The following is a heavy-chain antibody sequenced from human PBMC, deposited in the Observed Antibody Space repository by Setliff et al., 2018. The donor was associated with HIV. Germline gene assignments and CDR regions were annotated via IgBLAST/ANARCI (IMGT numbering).Heavy chain of an antibody. J-gene: IGHJ4*01. CDR2: INTSGGSA. CDR3: ARNQGDSSGWYAGDY. V-gene: IGHV1-46*01. Sequence: ASVKVSCKASGYTFTSYPMHWVRQAPGQGLEWMGVINTSGGSAGYAEKFRGRVTMTRDTSTSTVYMDLRNLRSEDTAVYYCARNQGDSSGWYAGDYWGHGALVTVSS. CDR1: GYTFTSYP. D-gene: IGHD6-19*01.